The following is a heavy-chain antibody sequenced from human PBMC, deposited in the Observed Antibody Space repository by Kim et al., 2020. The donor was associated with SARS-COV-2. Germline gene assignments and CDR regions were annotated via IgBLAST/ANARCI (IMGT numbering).Heavy chain of an antibody. V-gene: IGHV3-48*02. Sequence: GGSLRLSCAASGFTFSSYSMNWVRQAPGKGLEWVSYISSSSTIYYADSVKGRFTISRDNAKNSLYLQMNSLRDEDTAVYYCAREQEYYYDSSGYPRAEY. J-gene: IGHJ1*01. CDR3: AREQEYYYDSSGYPRAEY. D-gene: IGHD3-22*01. CDR1: GFTFSSYS. CDR2: ISSSSTI.